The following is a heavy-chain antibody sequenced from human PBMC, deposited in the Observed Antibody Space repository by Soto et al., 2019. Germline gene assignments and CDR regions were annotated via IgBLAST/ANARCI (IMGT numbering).Heavy chain of an antibody. J-gene: IGHJ4*02. CDR1: GFCLCPYW. CDR3: ARDLGGPDY. V-gene: IGHV3-74*03. D-gene: IGHD3-16*01. CDR2: LSSDGVGA. Sequence: GGSLRLSCAASGFCLCPYWVHWVRQAPGRGLQWVSRLSSDGVGAAYADSVKGRFLISRDIARNTLFLQMNSLRADDTAVYYCARDLGGPDYWGRGTSVTVSS.